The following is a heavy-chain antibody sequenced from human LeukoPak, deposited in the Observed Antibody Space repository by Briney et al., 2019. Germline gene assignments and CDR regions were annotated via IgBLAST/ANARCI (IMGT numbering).Heavy chain of an antibody. D-gene: IGHD1-26*01. CDR2: IYYSGST. CDR1: GGSISSYY. V-gene: IGHV4-59*01. CDR3: AAAHKWWVGATSFDY. Sequence: SETLSLTCTVSGGSISSYYWSWIRQPPGKGLEWIGYIYYSGSTNYNPSLKSRVTISVDTSKNQFSLKLSSVTAADTAVYYCAAAHKWWVGATSFDYWGQGTLVTVSS. J-gene: IGHJ4*02.